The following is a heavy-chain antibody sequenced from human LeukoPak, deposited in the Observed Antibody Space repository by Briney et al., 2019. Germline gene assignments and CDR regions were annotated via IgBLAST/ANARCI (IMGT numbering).Heavy chain of an antibody. Sequence: PSETLSLTCTVSGGSISSSSYYWGWIRQPPGKGLEWIGSIYYSGSTYYNSSLKSRVTISVDTSKNQFSLKLSSVTAADTAVYYCARRVPAVDAFDIWGQGTMVTVSS. CDR3: ARRVPAVDAFDI. D-gene: IGHD2-2*01. J-gene: IGHJ3*02. V-gene: IGHV4-39*01. CDR2: IYYSGST. CDR1: GGSISSSSYY.